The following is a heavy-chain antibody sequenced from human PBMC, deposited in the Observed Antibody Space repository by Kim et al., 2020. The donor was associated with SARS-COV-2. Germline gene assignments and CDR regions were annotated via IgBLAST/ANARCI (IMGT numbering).Heavy chain of an antibody. J-gene: IGHJ4*02. Sequence: SVKGRFTISGDNTKNTLYLQMNSLTAEETAVYYCAKVTDFYSSSWSFDYWGQGTLVTVSS. V-gene: IGHV3-23*01. D-gene: IGHD6-13*01. CDR3: AKVTDFYSSSWSFDY.